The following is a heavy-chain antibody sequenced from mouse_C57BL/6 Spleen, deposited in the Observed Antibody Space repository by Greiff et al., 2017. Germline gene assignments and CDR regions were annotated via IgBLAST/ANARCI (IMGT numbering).Heavy chain of an antibody. J-gene: IGHJ3*01. D-gene: IGHD2-1*01. CDR2: IDPSDSYT. V-gene: IGHV1-50*01. Sequence: QVQLQQSGAELVKPGASVKLSCKASGYTFTSYWMQWVKQRPGQGLEWIGEIDPSDSYTNYNQKFKGKATLTVDTSSSTAYMQLSSLTSEDSAVYYCASYYGNYEGFAYWGQGTLVTFSA. CDR3: ASYYGNYEGFAY. CDR1: GYTFTSYW.